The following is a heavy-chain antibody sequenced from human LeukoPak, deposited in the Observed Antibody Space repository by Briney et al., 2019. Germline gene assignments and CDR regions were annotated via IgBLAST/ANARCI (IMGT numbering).Heavy chain of an antibody. D-gene: IGHD3-10*01. J-gene: IGHJ4*02. CDR1: GGTFSSYG. CDR2: IIPILNIA. Sequence: SVKVSCKASGGTFSSYGIIWVRQAPVQGLEWMGRIIPILNIADYAQKFQGRVTITADTSTSTAYMELSSLRSEDTAVYYCARVAGSSYDYWGQGTLVTVSS. CDR3: ARVAGSSYDY. V-gene: IGHV1-69*04.